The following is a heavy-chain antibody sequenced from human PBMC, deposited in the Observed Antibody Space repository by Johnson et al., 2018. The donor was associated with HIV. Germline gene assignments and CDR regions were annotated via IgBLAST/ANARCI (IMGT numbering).Heavy chain of an antibody. CDR1: GFTFRSYG. J-gene: IGHJ3*02. Sequence: VRLVESGVGVVQPGRSLRLSCAVSGFTFRSYGVHWVRQAPGKGLEWVANIKQDGSERYYVDSMKGRFTISRDNAKNSLYLQMNSLRAEDTAVYFCAKVHIAARWSDAFDIWGQGTMVTVSS. V-gene: IGHV3-7*04. D-gene: IGHD6-6*01. CDR2: IKQDGSER. CDR3: AKVHIAARWSDAFDI.